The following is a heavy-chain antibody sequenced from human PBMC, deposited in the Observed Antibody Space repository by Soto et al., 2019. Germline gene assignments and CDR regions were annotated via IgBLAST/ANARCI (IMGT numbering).Heavy chain of an antibody. J-gene: IGHJ6*02. CDR1: GYSFTSYW. CDR3: ARSALGYCSSTSCYTGGYYYYGMDV. CDR2: IHPGDSDT. D-gene: IGHD2-2*02. Sequence: GESLKISCKGSGYSFTSYWIGWVRQMPGKGLEWMGIIHPGDSDTRYSPSFQGQVTISADKSISTAYLQWSSLKASDTAMYYCARSALGYCSSTSCYTGGYYYYGMDVWGQGTTVTVSS. V-gene: IGHV5-51*01.